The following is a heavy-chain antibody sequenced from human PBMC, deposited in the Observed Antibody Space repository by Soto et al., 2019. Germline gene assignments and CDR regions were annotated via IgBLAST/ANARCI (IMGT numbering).Heavy chain of an antibody. V-gene: IGHV5-51*01. J-gene: IGHJ4*02. CDR2: IYPGDSDT. D-gene: IGHD3-22*01. CDR1: GYSFTNYW. Sequence: GESLKISCKGSGYSFTNYWIGWVRQMPGQGLEWMGIIYPGDSDTRYSPSFQGQVTMSADKSISTAYLQWSSLKASDTAMYYCARGKYYDSSGYYWLFDYWAQGTLVPVSS. CDR3: ARGKYYDSSGYYWLFDY.